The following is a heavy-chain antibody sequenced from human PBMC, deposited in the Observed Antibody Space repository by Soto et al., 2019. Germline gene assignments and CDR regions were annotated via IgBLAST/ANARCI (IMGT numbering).Heavy chain of an antibody. D-gene: IGHD1-1*01. Sequence: AETLSLACTVSGGAISSMIHSCDGLGQSPGHGLEWIGNIFYNGITYYNPSLKSRVTISADTSKNHSSLKLRSVTVADTAVYSCARLVTGTQPYFDFWGQGSLVNVS. V-gene: IGHV4-39*02. CDR3: ARLVTGTQPYFDF. CDR2: IFYNGIT. CDR1: GGAISSMIHS. J-gene: IGHJ4*02.